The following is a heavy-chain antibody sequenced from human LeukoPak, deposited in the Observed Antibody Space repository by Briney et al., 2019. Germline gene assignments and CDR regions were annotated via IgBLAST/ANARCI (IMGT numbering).Heavy chain of an antibody. V-gene: IGHV4-34*01. J-gene: IGHJ6*03. CDR1: GGSFSGYY. CDR3: ARDFSSSSTVYYYYYMDV. D-gene: IGHD6-6*01. Sequence: SETLFLTCAVYGGSFSGYYWSWIRQPPGKGLEWIGEINHSGSTNYNPSLKSRVTISVDTSKNQFSLKLSSVTAADTAIYYCARDFSSSSTVYYYYYMDVWGKGTAVTVSS. CDR2: INHSGST.